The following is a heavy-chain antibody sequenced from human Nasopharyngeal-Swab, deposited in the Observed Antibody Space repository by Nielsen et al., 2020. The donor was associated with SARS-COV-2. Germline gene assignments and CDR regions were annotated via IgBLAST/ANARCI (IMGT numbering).Heavy chain of an antibody. D-gene: IGHD1-1*01. CDR3: TTDPDSELYYSYGMDV. CDR2: IKSKTDGGTT. J-gene: IGHJ6*02. V-gene: IGHV3-15*01. CDR1: GFTSSNAW. Sequence: GGSLRLSCAASGFTSSNAWMSWVRQAPGKGLEWVGRIKSKTDGGTTDYAAPVKGRFTISRDDPKNTLYLQMNSLKTEDTAVYYCTTDPDSELYYSYGMDVWGQGTTVTVSS.